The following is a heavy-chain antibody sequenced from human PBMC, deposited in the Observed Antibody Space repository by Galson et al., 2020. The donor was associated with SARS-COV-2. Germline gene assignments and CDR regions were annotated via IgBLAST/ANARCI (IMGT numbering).Heavy chain of an antibody. CDR2: FDTEDGET. D-gene: IGHD2-8*02. Sequence: ASVKVSCKVSGYTLTELSMHWVRQAPGKGLEWMGGFDTEDGETIYAQKFQGRVTMTEDTSTDTAYMELSSLRAEDTAVYYCASGPPIGRVGGGWFDPWGQGTLVTVSS. J-gene: IGHJ5*02. CDR1: GYTLTELS. CDR3: ASGPPIGRVGGGWFDP. V-gene: IGHV1-24*01.